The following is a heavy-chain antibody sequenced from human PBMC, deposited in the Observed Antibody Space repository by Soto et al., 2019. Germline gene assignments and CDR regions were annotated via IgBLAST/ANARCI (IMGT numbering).Heavy chain of an antibody. J-gene: IGHJ6*02. Sequence: QVQLVESGGGLVKPGGSLRLSCAASGLTFSDYYMSWFRQAPGKGLEWVSYSTHRGGYTKYADTVQGRVTISTDTATNSLYLQLNSLRAEDTAVYYCARELAGIDVWGQGTTVIVSS. CDR2: STHRGGYT. V-gene: IGHV3-11*05. CDR3: ARELAGIDV. CDR1: GLTFSDYY.